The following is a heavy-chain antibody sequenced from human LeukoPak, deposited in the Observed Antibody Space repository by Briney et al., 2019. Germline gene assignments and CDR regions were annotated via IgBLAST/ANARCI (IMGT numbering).Heavy chain of an antibody. D-gene: IGHD1-20*01. CDR1: GYTFTAYY. CDR3: ATITGTLFDY. Sequence: ASVKVSCKASGYTFTAYYIHWVRQAPGQGLEWMGWINPDTGGTSYAQKFQGRVTMTRDTPISTAYMDLSSLRSDDTAVYNCATITGTLFDYWGQGTLVTVSS. J-gene: IGHJ4*02. CDR2: INPDTGGT. V-gene: IGHV1-2*02.